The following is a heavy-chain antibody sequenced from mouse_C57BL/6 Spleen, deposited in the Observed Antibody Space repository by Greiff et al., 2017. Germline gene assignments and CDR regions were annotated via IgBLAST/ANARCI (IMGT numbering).Heavy chain of an antibody. Sequence: QVQLQQPGAELVRPGSSVKLSCKASGYTFTSYWMHWVKQRPIQGLEWIGNIDPSDSETHYNQKFKDKATLTVDKSSSTAYMQLSSLTSEDSAVYYCARATTGYDSSHYYAMDYWGQGTSVTVSS. CDR3: ARATTGYDSSHYYAMDY. J-gene: IGHJ4*01. CDR2: IDPSDSET. CDR1: GYTFTSYW. D-gene: IGHD1-1*01. V-gene: IGHV1-52*01.